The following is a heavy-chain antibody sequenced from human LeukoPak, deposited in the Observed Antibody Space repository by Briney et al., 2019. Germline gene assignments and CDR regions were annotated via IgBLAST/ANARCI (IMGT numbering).Heavy chain of an antibody. Sequence: SETLSLTCAVYGGSFSGYYWSWIRQPPGKGLEWIGEINHSGSTNYNPSLKSRVTISVDTSKNQFSLKLSSVTAADTAVYYCARGDTAMATNYYYYYYMDVWGKGTTVTISS. V-gene: IGHV4-34*01. CDR1: GGSFSGYY. D-gene: IGHD5-18*01. J-gene: IGHJ6*03. CDR3: ARGDTAMATNYYYYYYMDV. CDR2: INHSGST.